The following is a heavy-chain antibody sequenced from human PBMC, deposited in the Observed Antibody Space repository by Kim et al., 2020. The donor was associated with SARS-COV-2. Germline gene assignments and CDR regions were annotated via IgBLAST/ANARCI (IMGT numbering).Heavy chain of an antibody. CDR1: GGSISSYY. CDR3: ARSHHYEWLIGMDV. CDR2: IYTSGST. J-gene: IGHJ6*02. Sequence: SETLSLTCTVSGGSISSYYWSWIRQPAGKGLEWIGRIYTSGSTNYNPSLKSRVTMSVDTSKNQFSLKLSSVTAADTAVYYCARSHHYEWLIGMDVWGQGTTVTVSS. V-gene: IGHV4-4*07. D-gene: IGHD3-3*01.